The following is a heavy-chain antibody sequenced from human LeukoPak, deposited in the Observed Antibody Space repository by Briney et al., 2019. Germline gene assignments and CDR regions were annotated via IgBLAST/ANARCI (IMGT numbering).Heavy chain of an antibody. Sequence: SETLSLTCTVSGYSISSGYYWAWIRQPPGKGLEWIGYIYNSDTNYNPSLKSRVTISVDTSKNQFSLKLSSVTAADTAVYYCAGGYYYSYYYYMDVWGKGTTVTISS. CDR3: AGGYYYSYYYYMDV. V-gene: IGHV4-61*01. CDR1: GYSISSGYY. D-gene: IGHD5-18*01. CDR2: IYNSDT. J-gene: IGHJ6*03.